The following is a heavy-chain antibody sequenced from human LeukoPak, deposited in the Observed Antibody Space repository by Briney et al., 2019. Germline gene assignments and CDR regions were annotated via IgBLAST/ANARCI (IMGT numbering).Heavy chain of an antibody. CDR2: IYYSGST. J-gene: IGHJ6*03. CDR1: GGSISSYY. Sequence: PSETLSLTCTVSGGSISSYYWSWIRQPAGKGLEWIGSIYYSGSTYYNPSLKSRVTISVDTSKNQFSLKLSSVTAADTAVYYCARGSGSYFSGYYYYMDVWGKGTTVTISS. V-gene: IGHV4-59*05. CDR3: ARGSGSYFSGYYYYMDV. D-gene: IGHD1-26*01.